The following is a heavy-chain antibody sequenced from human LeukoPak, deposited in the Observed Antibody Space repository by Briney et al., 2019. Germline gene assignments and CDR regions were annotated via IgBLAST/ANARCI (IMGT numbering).Heavy chain of an antibody. CDR1: GGSISSSYW. Sequence: PSETLSLTCAVAGGSISSSYWWSWVRQPPGKGLEWIGEIYHSGSTTYNPSLNQRRTIPADKSKNQSSQQLSSVTGAATPVNYCARVSGSSWDHDAFDIWGQGTMVTVSS. CDR3: ARVSGSSWDHDAFDI. J-gene: IGHJ3*02. V-gene: IGHV4-4*02. D-gene: IGHD6-13*01. CDR2: IYHSGST.